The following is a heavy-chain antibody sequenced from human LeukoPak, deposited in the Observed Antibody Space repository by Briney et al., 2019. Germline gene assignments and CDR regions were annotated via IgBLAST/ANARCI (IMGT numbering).Heavy chain of an antibody. J-gene: IGHJ4*02. CDR1: GGSFSGYY. CDR2: INHCGST. CDR3: ARGPYYYDSSGYYRYFDY. Sequence: SETLSLTCAVYGGSFSGYYWSWIRQPPGKGLEWIGEINHCGSTNYNPSLKSRVTISVDTSKNQFSLKLSSVTAADTAVYYCARGPYYYDSSGYYRYFDYWGQGTLVTVSS. D-gene: IGHD3-22*01. V-gene: IGHV4-34*01.